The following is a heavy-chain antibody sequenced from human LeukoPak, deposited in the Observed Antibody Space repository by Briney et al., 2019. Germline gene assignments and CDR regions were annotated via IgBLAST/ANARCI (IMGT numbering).Heavy chain of an antibody. CDR2: FDPGHGEI. CDR3: ATDTADKNDGFDI. Sequence: ASVKVSCKVSGYMFNELSMHWVRQPPGKGLEGMGGFDPGHGEIVYEENFQGRVTLTEDTFTETAYMDLSSLSSEDTAVYYCATDTADKNDGFDIWGQGTMVTVSS. D-gene: IGHD3-9*01. J-gene: IGHJ3*02. V-gene: IGHV1-24*01. CDR1: GYMFNELS.